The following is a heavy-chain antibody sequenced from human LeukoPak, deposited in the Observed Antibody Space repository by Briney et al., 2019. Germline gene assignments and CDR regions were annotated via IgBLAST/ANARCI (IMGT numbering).Heavy chain of an antibody. CDR1: GYTFTTNC. J-gene: IGHJ3*02. CDR3: ARDPLRNYDFWSGYYDDAFDI. Sequence: ASVKVSCNASGYTFTTNCISCVRHAPGQGLEWMGWISAYNGNTNYAQKLQGRVNMTTDTSTSTAYMELRSLRSDDTAVYYCARDPLRNYDFWSGYYDDAFDIWGQGTMVTVSS. CDR2: ISAYNGNT. V-gene: IGHV1-18*01. D-gene: IGHD3-3*01.